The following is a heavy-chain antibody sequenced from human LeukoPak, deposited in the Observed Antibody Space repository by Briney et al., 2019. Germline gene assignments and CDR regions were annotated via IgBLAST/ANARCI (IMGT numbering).Heavy chain of an antibody. Sequence: GASVKVSCRASGYTFTAHYIHWVRQAPGQGLDWMGWIDPNSGGTNYAPRFLDSVTLTADTSTNTAFMELSRLRSDDTAIYYCARGRGTTMVRGVITNYFDLWGRGSLVTVST. J-gene: IGHJ2*01. CDR3: ARGRGTTMVRGVITNYFDL. V-gene: IGHV1-2*02. CDR1: GYTFTAHY. CDR2: IDPNSGGT. D-gene: IGHD3-10*01.